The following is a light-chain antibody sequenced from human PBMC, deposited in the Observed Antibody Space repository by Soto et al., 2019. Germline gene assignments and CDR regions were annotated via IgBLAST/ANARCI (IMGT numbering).Light chain of an antibody. CDR3: QSYESSSLSGVV. V-gene: IGLV2-11*01. CDR2: DVT. Sequence: QSALTQPRSVSGSPGQSVTISCTGTSSDIGDYNYVSWYQQHPGKAPQLIIYDVTKRPSGVPDRFSGSKSGISASLAITGLQADDEADYYCQSYESSSLSGVVFGSGTKVTVL. J-gene: IGLJ1*01. CDR1: SSDIGDYNY.